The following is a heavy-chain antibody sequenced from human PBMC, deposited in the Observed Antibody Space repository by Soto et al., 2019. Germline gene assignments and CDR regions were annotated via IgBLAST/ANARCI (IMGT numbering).Heavy chain of an antibody. CDR3: TTAVPADINWFDP. CDR1: GFTFSNAW. V-gene: IGHV3-15*01. D-gene: IGHD2-2*01. CDR2: IKSKTDGGTT. J-gene: IGHJ5*02. Sequence: EVQLVESGGGLVKPGGSLRLSCAASGFTFSNAWMSWVRQAPGKGLEWVGRIKSKTDGGTTDYAAPVKGRFTISRDDSKNTLYLQMNSLKTEDTAVYYCTTAVPADINWFDPWGQGTLVTVSS.